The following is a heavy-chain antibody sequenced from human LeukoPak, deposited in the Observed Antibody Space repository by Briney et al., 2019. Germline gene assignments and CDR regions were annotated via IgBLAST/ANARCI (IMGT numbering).Heavy chain of an antibody. CDR2: IIPIFGTA. Sequence: ASVKVSCKASGGTFSSYAISWVRQAPGQGLEWMGRIIPIFGTANYAQKFQGRVTITADKSTSTAYMELSSLRSEDTAVYYCAGYKDYYDSSAPFDYWGQGTLVTVSS. CDR3: AGYKDYYDSSAPFDY. CDR1: GGTFSSYA. V-gene: IGHV1-69*06. D-gene: IGHD3-22*01. J-gene: IGHJ4*02.